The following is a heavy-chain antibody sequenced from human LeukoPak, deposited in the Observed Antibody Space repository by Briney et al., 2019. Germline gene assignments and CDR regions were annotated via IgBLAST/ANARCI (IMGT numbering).Heavy chain of an antibody. J-gene: IGHJ3*02. CDR3: AREALLSAEGAFDI. Sequence: PGGSLSLSCAASGFPVSSNYMSWVRQAPGKGLEWVSVIYSGGSTYYADSVKGRFTISRDNSKNTLYLQMNSLRAEDTAVYYCAREALLSAEGAFDIWGQGTMVTVSS. V-gene: IGHV3-53*01. D-gene: IGHD6-13*01. CDR2: IYSGGST. CDR1: GFPVSSNY.